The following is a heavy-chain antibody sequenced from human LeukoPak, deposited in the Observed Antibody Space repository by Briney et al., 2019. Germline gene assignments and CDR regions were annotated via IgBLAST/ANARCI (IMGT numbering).Heavy chain of an antibody. Sequence: SETLSLTCTVSGGSISSYYWSWIRQATGQGLEWIGYIYYSGSTNYNPSLKSRVTISVDTSKKQFSLKLSSVTAAETAVYYCARYSLRGSYQDYWGQGTLVTVSS. CDR1: GGSISSYY. CDR2: IYYSGST. J-gene: IGHJ4*02. CDR3: ARYSLRGSYQDY. V-gene: IGHV4-59*08. D-gene: IGHD1-26*01.